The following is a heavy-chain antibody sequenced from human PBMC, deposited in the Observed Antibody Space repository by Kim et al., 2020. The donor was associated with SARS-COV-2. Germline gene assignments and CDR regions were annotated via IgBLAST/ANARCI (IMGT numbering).Heavy chain of an antibody. CDR1: GYTFTGYY. CDR2: INPNSGGT. CDR3: ARVDQWEPPGRHELDY. J-gene: IGHJ4*02. Sequence: ASVKVSCKASGYTFTGYYMHWVRQAPGQGLEWMGWINPNSGGTNYAQKFQGRVTMTRDTSISTAYMELSRLRSDDTAVYYCARVDQWEPPGRHELDYWGQGTLVTVSS. V-gene: IGHV1-2*02. D-gene: IGHD1-26*01.